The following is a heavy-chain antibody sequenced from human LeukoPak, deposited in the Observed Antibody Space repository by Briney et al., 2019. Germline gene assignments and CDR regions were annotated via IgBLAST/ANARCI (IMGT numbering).Heavy chain of an antibody. CDR2: IWYDGSNK. J-gene: IGHJ4*02. D-gene: IGHD5-12*01. CDR3: ARDGGYSGYDGVLGYFDY. V-gene: IGHV3-33*01. Sequence: GRSLRLSCAASGFTFSSYGMHWVHQAPGKGLEWVAVIWYDGSNKYYADSVKGRFTISRDNSKNTLYLQMNSLRAEDTAVYYCARDGGYSGYDGVLGYFDYWGQETLVTVSS. CDR1: GFTFSSYG.